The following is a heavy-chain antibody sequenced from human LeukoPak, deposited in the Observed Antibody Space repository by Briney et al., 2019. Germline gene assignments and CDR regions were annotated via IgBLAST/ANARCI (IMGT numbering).Heavy chain of an antibody. D-gene: IGHD2-15*01. Sequence: SETLSLTCPVYGGSFTDYYWSWFRQPPGKGLEWIGDISHGGGTNYDPSLKSRVTISLDTSKNQFSLKLSSVTAADTAVYFCARGVSHCSGGDCSLGYFDYWGQGTLVTVSS. J-gene: IGHJ4*02. V-gene: IGHV4-34*01. CDR3: ARGVSHCSGGDCSLGYFDY. CDR1: GGSFTDYY. CDR2: ISHGGGT.